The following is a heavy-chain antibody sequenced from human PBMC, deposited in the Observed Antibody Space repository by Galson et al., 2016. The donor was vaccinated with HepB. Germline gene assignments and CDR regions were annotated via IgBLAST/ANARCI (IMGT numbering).Heavy chain of an antibody. CDR3: ARRGLTSDH. V-gene: IGHV1-46*03. CDR2: MDPNVGTT. D-gene: IGHD3-10*01. CDR1: GYPFGNYY. Sequence: SVKVSCKASGYPFGNYYKHWVRQAPGQGLEWMGIMDPNVGTTWYAQKFQGRVTVTRDTATSTVYMEGTSLTSEDTAVYYCARRGLTSDHWGQGTLVTVSS. J-gene: IGHJ4*02.